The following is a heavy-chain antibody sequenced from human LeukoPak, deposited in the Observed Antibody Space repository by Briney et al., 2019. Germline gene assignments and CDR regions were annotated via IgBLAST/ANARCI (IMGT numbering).Heavy chain of an antibody. J-gene: IGHJ4*02. Sequence: ASVKVSCKASGYTFTNYYMHWARQAPGQGLEWMGWINPNSGGTNYAQKFQGRVTMTRDTSITTAYMELSRLISDDTAVYYCARDTRTVTTPYFDYWGQGTLVTVSS. V-gene: IGHV1-2*02. CDR1: GYTFTNYY. D-gene: IGHD4-17*01. CDR3: ARDTRTVTTPYFDY. CDR2: INPNSGGT.